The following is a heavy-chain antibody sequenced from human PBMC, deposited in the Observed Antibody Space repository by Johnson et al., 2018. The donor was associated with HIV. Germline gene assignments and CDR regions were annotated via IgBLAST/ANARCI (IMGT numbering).Heavy chain of an antibody. CDR3: ARDLVVGDHAAPLTHAFDV. CDR2: IYSGGST. D-gene: IGHD1-26*01. CDR1: GFTFSDHY. Sequence: VQLVESGGGLVKPGGSLKLSCAVSGFTFSDHYMSWIRQTPGKGPEWVSVIYSGGSTYYADSVKGRFTISRDNSKNTLYLQMNSLRVEDTAVYYCARDLVVGDHAAPLTHAFDVWGQGTMVTVSS. J-gene: IGHJ3*01. V-gene: IGHV3-66*01.